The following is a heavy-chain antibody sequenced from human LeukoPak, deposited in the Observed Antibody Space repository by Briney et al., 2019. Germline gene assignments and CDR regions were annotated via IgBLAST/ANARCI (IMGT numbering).Heavy chain of an antibody. V-gene: IGHV3-30-3*01. CDR2: ISYDGSNK. CDR1: GFTFSSYA. CDR3: RITGTTTRGGAFDI. Sequence: TGGSLRLSCAASGFTFSSYAMHWVRQAPGKGLEWVAVISYDGSNKYYADSVKGRFTISRDNSKNTLYLQMNSLRAEDTAVYYSRITGTTTRGGAFDIWGQGTMVTVSS. J-gene: IGHJ3*02. D-gene: IGHD1-7*01.